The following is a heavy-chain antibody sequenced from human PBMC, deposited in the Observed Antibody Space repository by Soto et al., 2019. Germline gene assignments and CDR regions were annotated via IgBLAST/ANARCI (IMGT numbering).Heavy chain of an antibody. CDR1: GFTFSSYA. Sequence: GGSLRLSCAASGFTFSSYAMSWVRQAPGKGLEWVSAISGSGGSTYYADSVKGRFTISRDNSKNTLYLQMNSLRAEDTAVYYCAKGLTYDYVWGFPDYFDYWGQGTLVTVSS. CDR3: AKGLTYDYVWGFPDYFDY. CDR2: ISGSGGST. D-gene: IGHD3-16*01. V-gene: IGHV3-23*01. J-gene: IGHJ4*02.